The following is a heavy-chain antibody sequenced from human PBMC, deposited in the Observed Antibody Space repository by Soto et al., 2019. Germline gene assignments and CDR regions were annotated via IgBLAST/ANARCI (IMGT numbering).Heavy chain of an antibody. CDR2: ISGYNGNT. Sequence: GASVKVSSKASGYTFHSYGISWVRRAPGQGPEWMGTISGYNGNTNYAQKLPGRVTMTTDTSTSTAYMELRSLRYEDPALYYCAREMSSGWANWFEPWGQGTLVTVPQ. CDR3: AREMSSGWANWFEP. V-gene: IGHV1-18*04. D-gene: IGHD6-19*01. J-gene: IGHJ5*02. CDR1: GYTFHSYG.